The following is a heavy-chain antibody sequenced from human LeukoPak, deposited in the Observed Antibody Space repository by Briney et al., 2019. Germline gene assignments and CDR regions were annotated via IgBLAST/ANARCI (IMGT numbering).Heavy chain of an antibody. Sequence: PGGSLRLSCAASGFTFKNYGMHWVRQAPGKGLEWVSTISPTGGTPYYADSVKGRFTISRDNSKNTLYLQMNSLRAEDTAVYYCARDSYDYWGQGTLVTDSS. CDR2: ISPTGGTP. V-gene: IGHV3-NL1*01. CDR3: ARDSYDY. CDR1: GFTFKNYG. J-gene: IGHJ4*02.